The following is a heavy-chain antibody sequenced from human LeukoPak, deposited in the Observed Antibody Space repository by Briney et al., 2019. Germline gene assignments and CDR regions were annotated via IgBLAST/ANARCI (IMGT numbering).Heavy chain of an antibody. CDR3: ARDPRSTSVPHYYYYYMDV. CDR2: ISAYNGNT. Sequence: ASVKVSCKASGYTFTSYGISWVRQAPGQGLEWIGWISAYNGNTNYAQKLQGRATMTRDTSITTAYMELSRLTSDDTAVYYCARDPRSTSVPHYYYYYMDVWGKGTTVTVSS. CDR1: GYTFTSYG. D-gene: IGHD2-2*01. J-gene: IGHJ6*03. V-gene: IGHV1-18*01.